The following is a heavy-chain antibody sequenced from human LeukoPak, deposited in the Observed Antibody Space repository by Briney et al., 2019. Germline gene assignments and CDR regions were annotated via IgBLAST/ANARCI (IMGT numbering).Heavy chain of an antibody. CDR1: GFTFSSYG. CDR2: ISYDGSNK. Sequence: PGGSLRLSRAASGFTFSSYGMHWVRQAPGKGLEWVAVISYDGSNKYYADSVKGRFTISRDNSKNTLYLQMNSLRAEDTAVYYCAKASGGVRLGAAAGTGLEYYYYGMDVWGQGTTVTVSS. J-gene: IGHJ6*02. CDR3: AKASGGVRLGAAAGTGLEYYYYGMDV. D-gene: IGHD6-13*01. V-gene: IGHV3-30*18.